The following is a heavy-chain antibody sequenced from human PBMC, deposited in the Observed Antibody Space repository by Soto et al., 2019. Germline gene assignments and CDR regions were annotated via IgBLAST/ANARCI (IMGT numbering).Heavy chain of an antibody. CDR3: ARVPPP. Sequence: PSETLSLTCNVSGDSISSSFYYWGWIRQPPGKGLEWIGAIYYSGTTYYNPSLKSRVTISVDRSKNQFSLKLSSVTAADTAVYYCARVPPPWGQGTLVTVSS. CDR2: IYYSGTT. CDR1: GDSISSSFYY. V-gene: IGHV4-39*07. J-gene: IGHJ5*02.